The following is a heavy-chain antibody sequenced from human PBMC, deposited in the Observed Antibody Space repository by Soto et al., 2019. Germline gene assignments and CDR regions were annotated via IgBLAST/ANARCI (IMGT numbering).Heavy chain of an antibody. V-gene: IGHV3-33*08. CDR1: GFTFSEYD. J-gene: IGHJ4*02. CDR3: AIKDTGGTYLEF. Sequence: QVQLVESGGGVVQHGMSLRLYCADSGFTFSEYDMHWFRQAPGKWLEWVALLSYLGTKTDYADSVKGRFTISRDNFKKDDSLQMESLRAEDSAVYFCAIKDTGGTYLEFWGRGALVTVSS. CDR2: LSYLGTKT. D-gene: IGHD3-3*01.